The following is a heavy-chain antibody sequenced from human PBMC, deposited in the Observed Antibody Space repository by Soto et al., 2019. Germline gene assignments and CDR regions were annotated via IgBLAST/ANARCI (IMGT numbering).Heavy chain of an antibody. CDR3: ATPGGRDFNAFDV. Sequence: GESLKISCKGSGYTFTRNWIGWARQMPGKGLEWMGIIFPIDSDTRYSPSSRGQVTISADNSISTAYLQWSSLKASDTAIYYCATPGGRDFNAFDVWGQGTMVTVSS. V-gene: IGHV5-51*01. CDR1: GYTFTRNW. D-gene: IGHD2-21*02. CDR2: IFPIDSDT. J-gene: IGHJ3*01.